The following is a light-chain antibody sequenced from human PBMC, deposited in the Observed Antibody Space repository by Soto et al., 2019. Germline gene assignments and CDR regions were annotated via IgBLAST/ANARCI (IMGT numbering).Light chain of an antibody. CDR2: DVG. CDR1: SSDLGSYNR. CDR3: SSYTTGTTYV. J-gene: IGLJ1*01. V-gene: IGLV2-18*02. Sequence: QSALTQPPSVSGSPGQSVTISCTGTSSDLGSYNRVSWYQQPPGTAPKLIIYDVGSRPSVVPDRFSGSRSGNTASLTISGLQADDEAYYYCSSYTTGTTYVFGSGTKLTVL.